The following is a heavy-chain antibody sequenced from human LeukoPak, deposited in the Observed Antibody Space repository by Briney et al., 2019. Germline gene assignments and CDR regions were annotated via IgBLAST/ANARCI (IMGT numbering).Heavy chain of an antibody. J-gene: IGHJ5*02. V-gene: IGHV4-34*01. D-gene: IGHD4-17*01. Sequence: SETLSLTCAVYGGSFSGYYWSWIRQPPGKGLEWIGEINHSGSTNYNPSLKSRVTISVDTSKNQFSLKLSSVTAADTAMYYCARGPLTVTRGFDPWGQGTLVTVSS. CDR1: GGSFSGYY. CDR2: INHSGST. CDR3: ARGPLTVTRGFDP.